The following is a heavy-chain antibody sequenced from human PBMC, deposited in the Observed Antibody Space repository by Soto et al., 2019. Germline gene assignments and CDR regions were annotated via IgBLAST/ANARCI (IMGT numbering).Heavy chain of an antibody. J-gene: IGHJ4*02. CDR2: ISGSGGST. D-gene: IGHD3-3*01. CDR1: GFTFSSYA. CDR3: AKGQNYDFRNPIGY. V-gene: IGHV3-23*01. Sequence: EVQLLESGGGLVQPGGSLRLSCAASGFTFSSYAMSWVRQAPGKGLEWVSAISGSGGSTYYADSVKGRFTISRDNSKNPLYLQMNSLRAEDTAVYYCAKGQNYDFRNPIGYWGQGTLVTVSS.